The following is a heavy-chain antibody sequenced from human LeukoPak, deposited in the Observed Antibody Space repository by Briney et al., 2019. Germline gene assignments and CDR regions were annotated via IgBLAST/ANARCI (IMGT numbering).Heavy chain of an antibody. V-gene: IGHV1-2*02. Sequence: ASVKVSCKASGYTFTGYYMHWVRQAPGQGLEWMGWINPNSGGTNYAQKFQGRVTMTRDTSISTAYMELSRLRSDDTAVYYCARGPRYCSGGSRSWFDYWGQGTLVTVSS. D-gene: IGHD2-15*01. J-gene: IGHJ4*02. CDR1: GYTFTGYY. CDR2: INPNSGGT. CDR3: ARGPRYCSGGSRSWFDY.